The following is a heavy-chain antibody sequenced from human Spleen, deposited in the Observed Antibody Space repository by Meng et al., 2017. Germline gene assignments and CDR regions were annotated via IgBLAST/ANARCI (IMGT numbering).Heavy chain of an antibody. CDR1: GYNFPDYY. D-gene: IGHD6-25*01. Sequence: ASLKVSCKPSGYNFPDYYILWVRRAPGQGLEWMGRINPKSGDTHYAQKFQARVTMTGDTSISTAYMGLSGLKSDDTAMYYCARDEDISAAGKLFGDYWGQGTLVTVSS. CDR3: ARDEDISAAGKLFGDY. V-gene: IGHV1-2*06. J-gene: IGHJ4*02. CDR2: INPKSGDT.